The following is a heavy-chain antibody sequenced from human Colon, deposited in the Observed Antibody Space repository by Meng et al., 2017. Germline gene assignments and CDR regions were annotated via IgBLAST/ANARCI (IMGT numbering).Heavy chain of an antibody. CDR1: VYRFSDCY. J-gene: IGHJ4*02. V-gene: IGHV1-2*02. CDR2: IVPNSGDT. CDR3: ARSTPSLDY. D-gene: IGHD2-15*01. Sequence: VQLWQSASGVQRPGASVKVSCKASVYRFSDCYIHWVQQAPGKGLEWMGWIVPNSGDTNYAQKFQGRVTMTRDTSISTTYMELIRLTSDDTVVYYCARSTPSLDYWGQGTLVTVSS.